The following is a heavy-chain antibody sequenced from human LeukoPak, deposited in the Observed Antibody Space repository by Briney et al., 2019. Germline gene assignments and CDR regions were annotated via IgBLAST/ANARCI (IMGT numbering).Heavy chain of an antibody. CDR1: GGSISSSSYY. CDR2: IYYSGTT. J-gene: IGHJ4*02. Sequence: PSETLSLTCTVSGGSISSSSYYWGWIRQPPGKGLEWIGSIYYSGTTYYNPSLKSRVTISLDMSKNQFSLKLTSVTAADTAVYYCARVASRTTLTAPAFILYWGQGTLVTVSS. D-gene: IGHD4-17*01. CDR3: ARVASRTTLTAPAFILY. V-gene: IGHV4-39*07.